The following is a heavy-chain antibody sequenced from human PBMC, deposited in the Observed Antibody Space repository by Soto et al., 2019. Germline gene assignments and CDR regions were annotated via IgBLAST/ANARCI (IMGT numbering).Heavy chain of an antibody. J-gene: IGHJ6*02. CDR3: AKLDTAMEPHYNYGMDV. V-gene: IGHV3-30*18. CDR2: ISYGGSDK. D-gene: IGHD5-18*01. CDR1: GFTFSSYV. Sequence: QVQLVESGGGVVQPGRSLRLSCAASGFTFSSYVMHWVRQAPGKGLEWVAAISYGGSDKYYADSVKGRFTISRDNSKNTLNVQMNSLRPEDTAVYYCAKLDTAMEPHYNYGMDVWGQGTTVTVSS.